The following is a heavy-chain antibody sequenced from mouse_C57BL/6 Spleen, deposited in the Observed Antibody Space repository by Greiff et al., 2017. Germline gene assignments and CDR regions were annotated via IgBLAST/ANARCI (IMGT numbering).Heavy chain of an antibody. CDR3: ARYYGDWYFDV. CDR2: ISSGSSTI. V-gene: IGHV5-17*01. CDR1: GFTFSDYG. Sequence: EVQLVESGGGLVKPGGSLKLSCAASGFTFSDYGMHWVRQAPEQGLEWVAYISSGSSTIYYADTVKGRFTISRDNAKNTLFLQMTSLRSEDTAMYYCARYYGDWYFDVWGTGTTVTVSS. D-gene: IGHD1-1*02. J-gene: IGHJ1*03.